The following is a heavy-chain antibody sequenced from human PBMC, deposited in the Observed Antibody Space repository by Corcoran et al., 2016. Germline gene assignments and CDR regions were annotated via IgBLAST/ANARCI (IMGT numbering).Heavy chain of an antibody. CDR2: INHRGST. CDR3: AGGGGCSGGSCYPHPNDY. V-gene: IGHV4-34*01. D-gene: IGHD2-15*01. Sequence: QVQLQQWGAGLLKPSETLSLTCAVYGGSFSGYYWSWIRQPPGKGLEWIGEINHRGSTNYNPSLKSRVTISVDTSKNQFSLKLSSVTAADTAVYYCAGGGGCSGGSCYPHPNDYWGQGTLVTVSS. CDR1: GGSFSGYY. J-gene: IGHJ4*02.